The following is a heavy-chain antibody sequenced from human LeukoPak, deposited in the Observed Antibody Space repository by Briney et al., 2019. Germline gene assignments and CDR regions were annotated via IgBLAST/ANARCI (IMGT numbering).Heavy chain of an antibody. CDR3: ATVGAAGS. Sequence: ASVKVSCKASGYTFTGYYMHWVRQAPGQGLDWMGWINPNSGGTSYAQKFQGRVTVTRDTSISTAYMELTSLTSDDTAVYYCATVGAAGSWRQGTLVTVSS. V-gene: IGHV1-2*02. D-gene: IGHD2-15*01. CDR1: GYTFTGYY. CDR2: INPNSGGT. J-gene: IGHJ5*02.